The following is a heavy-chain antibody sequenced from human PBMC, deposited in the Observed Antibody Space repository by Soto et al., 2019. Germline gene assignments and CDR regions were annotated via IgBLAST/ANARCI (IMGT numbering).Heavy chain of an antibody. CDR3: VRSGDNYNLLDY. CDR2: SSNSGSFT. Sequence: GGSLRLSCAASGFTFSDHYMSWIRQAPGKGLEWIGYSSNSGSFTRYADSVKGRFSISRDNAKNSLYLQINSLRGDDTAIYYCVRSGDNYNLLDYWGQGTPVTSPQ. CDR1: GFTFSDHY. J-gene: IGHJ4*02. V-gene: IGHV3-11*06. D-gene: IGHD1-1*01.